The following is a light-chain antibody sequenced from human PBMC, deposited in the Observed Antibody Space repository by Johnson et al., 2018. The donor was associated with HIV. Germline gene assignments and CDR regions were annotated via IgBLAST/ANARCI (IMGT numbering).Light chain of an antibody. CDR2: EST. J-gene: IGLJ1*01. Sequence: QSVLTQPPSVSAAPGQRVTISCSGSSSNIGNNYVSWYQQLPGTAPKLLIYESTNRPSGIPDRFSGSKSGTSATLGISGLQTGDEADYYCGTWDYTLKTGFFGTGTKVTVL. CDR1: SSNIGNNY. CDR3: GTWDYTLKTGF. V-gene: IGLV1-51*02.